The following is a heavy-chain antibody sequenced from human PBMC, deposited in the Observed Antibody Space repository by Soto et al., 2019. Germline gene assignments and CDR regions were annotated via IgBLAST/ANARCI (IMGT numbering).Heavy chain of an antibody. CDR1: GFSLSNARVG. J-gene: IGHJ4*02. Sequence: SGPTLVNPTAPLTLSCTVSGFSLSNARVGVSWIRQPPGKALEWLAHIFSNDEKSYITSLKSRLTISKDTSKSQVVLTMTNMDPVDTATYYCARTITVFGVVISYYFDYWGQGTLVTVSS. CDR2: IFSNDEK. CDR3: ARTITVFGVVISYYFDY. V-gene: IGHV2-26*01. D-gene: IGHD3-3*01.